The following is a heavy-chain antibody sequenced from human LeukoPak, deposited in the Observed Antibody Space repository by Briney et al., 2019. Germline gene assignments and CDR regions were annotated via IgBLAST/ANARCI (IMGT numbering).Heavy chain of an antibody. D-gene: IGHD4-23*01. Sequence: SETLSLTCTVSGGSISSYYWSWIRQPPGKGLEWIGYIYYSGSTNYNPSLKSRVTISVDTSKNQFSLKLSSVTAADTAVYYCARGLRWSNPYYFDYWGQGTLVTVSS. CDR3: ARGLRWSNPYYFDY. V-gene: IGHV4-59*01. CDR2: IYYSGST. CDR1: GGSISSYY. J-gene: IGHJ4*02.